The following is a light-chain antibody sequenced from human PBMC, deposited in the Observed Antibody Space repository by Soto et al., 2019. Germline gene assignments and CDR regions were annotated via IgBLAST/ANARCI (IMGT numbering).Light chain of an antibody. CDR3: QQYGGSPWT. Sequence: EIVLTQSPGTLSLSPGERATLSCRASQGVSNSYLAWYQQKPGQAPRLLIYGASSRATGIPDRFSGSGSGTDFALTISRLEPEDFAVYHCQQYGGSPWTFGQGTKVAIK. CDR2: GAS. CDR1: QGVSNSY. J-gene: IGKJ1*01. V-gene: IGKV3-20*01.